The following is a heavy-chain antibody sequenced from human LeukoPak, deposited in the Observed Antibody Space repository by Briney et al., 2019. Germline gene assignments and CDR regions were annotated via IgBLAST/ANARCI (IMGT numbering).Heavy chain of an antibody. Sequence: GGSLRLSCVASGFTFSSYAMHWVRQAPGKGLDWVAVISFDGTVKSYGDSVKGRFTISRDNSKNTLFLQMNSLRAEDTAVYYCAKNLYCGGGSCYPSALGMDVWGQGTTVTVSS. CDR1: GFTFSSYA. CDR3: AKNLYCGGGSCYPSALGMDV. V-gene: IGHV3-30*04. CDR2: ISFDGTVK. J-gene: IGHJ6*02. D-gene: IGHD2-15*01.